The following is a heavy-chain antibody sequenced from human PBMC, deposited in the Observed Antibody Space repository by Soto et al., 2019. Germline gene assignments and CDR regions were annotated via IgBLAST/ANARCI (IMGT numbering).Heavy chain of an antibody. CDR1: GFTFSSYS. CDR2: ISSSSSYI. V-gene: IGHV3-21*01. J-gene: IGHJ6*02. Sequence: GGSLRLSCEASGFTFSSYSMNWVRQAPGKGLEWVSSISSSSSYIYYADSVKGRFTISRDSSKNSLYLQMNSLRAEDTAVYFCARDKLDIIMFVGLHYYYGMDVRGQGTTVTVSS. D-gene: IGHD3-10*02. CDR3: ARDKLDIIMFVGLHYYYGMDV.